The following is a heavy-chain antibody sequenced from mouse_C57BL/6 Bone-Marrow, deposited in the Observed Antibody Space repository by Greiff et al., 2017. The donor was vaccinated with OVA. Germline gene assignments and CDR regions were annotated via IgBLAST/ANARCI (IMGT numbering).Heavy chain of an antibody. J-gene: IGHJ4*01. CDR2: ISYDGSN. D-gene: IGHD1-1*02. Sequence: ESGPGLVKPSQSLSLTCSVPGYSITSGYYWNWIRQFPGNKLEWMGYISYDGSNNYNQSLKNRISTTRDTSKNQFFLKLNSVTTEDTATYNCARDGTFYAMDYWGQGTSVTVSS. CDR1: GYSITSGYY. CDR3: ARDGTFYAMDY. V-gene: IGHV3-6*01.